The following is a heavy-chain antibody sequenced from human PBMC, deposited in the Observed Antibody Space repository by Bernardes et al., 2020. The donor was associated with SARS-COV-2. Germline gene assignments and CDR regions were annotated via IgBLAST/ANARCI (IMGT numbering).Heavy chain of an antibody. J-gene: IGHJ4*02. CDR2: ISDSGGST. CDR3: AKDWVDEYGGIDY. CDR1: GFTFRSYA. V-gene: IGHV3-23*01. Sequence: VGSLSLSCAASGFTFRSYAMTWVRQAPGQGLEWVSTISDSGGSTYYADSVKGRFTISRDNSKNSLYLQMNTLRAEDTAVYYCAKDWVDEYGGIDYWGQGTLVTVSS. D-gene: IGHD4-17*01.